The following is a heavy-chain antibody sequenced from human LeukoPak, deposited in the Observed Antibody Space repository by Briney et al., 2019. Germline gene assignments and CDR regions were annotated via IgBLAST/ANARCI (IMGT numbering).Heavy chain of an antibody. J-gene: IGHJ4*02. CDR2: ISSSSSTI. CDR1: GFTFSSYS. V-gene: IGHV3-48*04. CDR3: AKADCSSTSCYTFDY. D-gene: IGHD2-2*02. Sequence: GGSLRLSCAASGFTFSSYSMNWVRQAPGKGLEWVSYISSSSSTIYYADSVKGRFTISRDNAKNSLYLQMNSLRAEDMALYYCAKADCSSTSCYTFDYWGQGTLVTVSS.